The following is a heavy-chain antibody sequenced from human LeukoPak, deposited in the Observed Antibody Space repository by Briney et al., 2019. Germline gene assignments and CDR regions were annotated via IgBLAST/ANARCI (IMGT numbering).Heavy chain of an antibody. Sequence: GGSLRLSCAASGFTFSSYSMNWVRQAPGKGLEWVSYISSSSSTIYYADSVKGRFTISRDNAKNSLYLQMNSLRAEDTAVYYCARGGDYVWGSYRFWGQGTLVTVSS. J-gene: IGHJ4*02. V-gene: IGHV3-48*04. CDR3: ARGGDYVWGSYRF. D-gene: IGHD3-16*02. CDR2: ISSSSSTI. CDR1: GFTFSSYS.